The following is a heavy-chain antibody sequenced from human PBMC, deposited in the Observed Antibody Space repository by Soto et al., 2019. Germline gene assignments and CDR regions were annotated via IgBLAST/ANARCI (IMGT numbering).Heavy chain of an antibody. Sequence: ASVKVSCKASGYTFTSYYMHWVRQAPGQGLEWMGIINPSGGSTSYAQKFQGRVTMTRDTSTSTVYMELSSLRSEDTAVYYCARDPPPYDILTGSLSGAFDIWGQGTMVTVS. CDR1: GYTFTSYY. D-gene: IGHD3-9*01. CDR3: ARDPPPYDILTGSLSGAFDI. V-gene: IGHV1-46*01. J-gene: IGHJ3*02. CDR2: INPSGGST.